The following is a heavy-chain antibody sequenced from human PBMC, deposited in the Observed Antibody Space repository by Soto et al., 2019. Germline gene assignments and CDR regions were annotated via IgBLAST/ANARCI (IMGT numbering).Heavy chain of an antibody. D-gene: IGHD6-19*01. CDR2: IIPILGIA. V-gene: IGHV1-69*04. Sequence: VKVSCKASGGTFSSYTISWVRQAPGQGLEWMGRIIPILGIANYAQKFQGRVTITADKSTSTAYMELSSLRSEDTAVYYCARDPVNSSGWYDYWGQGTLVTVSS. J-gene: IGHJ4*02. CDR3: ARDPVNSSGWYDY. CDR1: GGTFSSYT.